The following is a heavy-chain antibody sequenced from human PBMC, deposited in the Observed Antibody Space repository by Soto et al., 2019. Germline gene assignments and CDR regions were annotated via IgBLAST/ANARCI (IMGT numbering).Heavy chain of an antibody. D-gene: IGHD3-3*01. Sequence: SETLSLTCSVSGGSLSKYYWSWIRQPAGKGLEWIGRISTSGHVVSKVSLRSRLTMSVDMSNNHFSLKLASVTAADTAVYYCARDNNDFWSLYPLAFDYWGQGALVTAPQ. CDR3: ARDNNDFWSLYPLAFDY. V-gene: IGHV4-4*07. J-gene: IGHJ4*02. CDR1: GGSLSKYY. CDR2: ISTSGHV.